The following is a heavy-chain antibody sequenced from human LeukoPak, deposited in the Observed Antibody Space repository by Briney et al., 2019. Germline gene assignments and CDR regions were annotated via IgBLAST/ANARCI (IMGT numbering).Heavy chain of an antibody. CDR3: VKDMGSSALGPGY. CDR2: ISSSGSNI. V-gene: IGHV3-11*01. D-gene: IGHD6-19*01. Sequence: GGSLRLSCAASGFTFTDYYMTWIRQAPGKGLEWLSYISSSGSNIYYADSVKGRFTISRDNAKNSLYLQMNSLRAEDTALYYCVKDMGSSALGPGYWGQGTLVTVSS. CDR1: GFTFTDYY. J-gene: IGHJ4*02.